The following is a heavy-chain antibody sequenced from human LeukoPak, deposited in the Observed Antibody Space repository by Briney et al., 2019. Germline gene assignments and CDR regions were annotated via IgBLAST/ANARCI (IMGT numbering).Heavy chain of an antibody. D-gene: IGHD3-22*01. CDR2: IYYSGST. CDR1: GGSISSSSYY. Sequence: PSETLSLTCTVSGGSISSSSYYWGWIRQPPGKGLERIGSIYYSGSTYYNPSLKSRVTISVDTPKNQFSLKLSSVTAADTAVYYCARPSYYYDSSGYYSLYWYFDLWGRGTLVTVSS. J-gene: IGHJ2*01. V-gene: IGHV4-39*01. CDR3: ARPSYYYDSSGYYSLYWYFDL.